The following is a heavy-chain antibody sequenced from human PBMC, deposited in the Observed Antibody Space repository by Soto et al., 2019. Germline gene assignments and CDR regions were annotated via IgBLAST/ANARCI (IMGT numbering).Heavy chain of an antibody. V-gene: IGHV3-23*01. Sequence: EVQLLESGGGLVQPGGSLRLSCAASGFTFSTYAMNWVRQAPGKGPEWVSGISNSGGDTYYADSVKGRFTISRDNSKNTLFLQMNSLRAEDTAVYYCAKGDLLGGNYDLDYWGQGTLVTVSS. CDR2: ISNSGGDT. J-gene: IGHJ4*02. CDR1: GFTFSTYA. CDR3: AKGDLLGGNYDLDY. D-gene: IGHD4-4*01.